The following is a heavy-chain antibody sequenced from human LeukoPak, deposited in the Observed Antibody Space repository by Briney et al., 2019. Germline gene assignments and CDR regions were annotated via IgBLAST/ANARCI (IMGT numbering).Heavy chain of an antibody. D-gene: IGHD2-2*01. CDR2: INLNTGGT. J-gene: IGHJ5*02. CDR3: AREYCRSNVCLLGEGWFDP. V-gene: IGHV1-2*02. CDR1: GYTFIVYY. Sequence: ASVTVSCKTSGYTFIVYYMHWVRQAPGQGLEYMGWINLNTGGTKSAPKFQGRVTLTRDTSISTAYMELSRLTSDDTAVYYCAREYCRSNVCLLGEGWFDPWGQGSQVTVSS.